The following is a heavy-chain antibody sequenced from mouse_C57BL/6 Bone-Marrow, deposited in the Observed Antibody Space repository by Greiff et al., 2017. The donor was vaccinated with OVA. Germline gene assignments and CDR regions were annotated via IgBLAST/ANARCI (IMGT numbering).Heavy chain of an antibody. J-gene: IGHJ2*01. D-gene: IGHD3-3*01. CDR2: ISSGGSYT. V-gene: IGHV5-6*01. Sequence: EVQLQESGGDLVKPGGSLKLSCAASGFTFSSYGMSWVRQTPDKRLEWVATISSGGSYTYYPDSAKGRFTISRDNAKNTLYLQMSSLKSEDTAMYYCARHRGTYFDYWGQGTTLTVSS. CDR3: ARHRGTYFDY. CDR1: GFTFSSYG.